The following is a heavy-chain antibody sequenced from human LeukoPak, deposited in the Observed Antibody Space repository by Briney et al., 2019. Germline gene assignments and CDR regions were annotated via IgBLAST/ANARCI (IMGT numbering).Heavy chain of an antibody. CDR1: GGSISSGDYY. Sequence: SETLSLTCTVSGGSISSGDYYWSWIRQPPGKGLEWIGYIYYSGSTYYNPSLKSRVTISVDTSKNRFSLKLSSVTAADTAVYYCARDRGITMVRGPAGWFDPWGQGTLVTVSS. CDR3: ARDRGITMVRGPAGWFDP. D-gene: IGHD3-10*01. CDR2: IYYSGST. V-gene: IGHV4-30-4*01. J-gene: IGHJ5*02.